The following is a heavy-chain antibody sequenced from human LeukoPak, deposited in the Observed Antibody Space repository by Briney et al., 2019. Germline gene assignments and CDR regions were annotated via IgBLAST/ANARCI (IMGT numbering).Heavy chain of an antibody. D-gene: IGHD6-13*01. V-gene: IGHV1-8*01. CDR3: PRVRIAAAGTKGWFDP. Sequence: ASVKVSCKASGYTFTSYDINWVRQGTGQGLEWMGWMNPNSGNTGYAQKFQGRVTMTRNTSISTAYMELSSLRSEDTAVYYCPRVRIAAAGTKGWFDPSGQGTLVTVSS. J-gene: IGHJ5*02. CDR1: GYTFTSYD. CDR2: MNPNSGNT.